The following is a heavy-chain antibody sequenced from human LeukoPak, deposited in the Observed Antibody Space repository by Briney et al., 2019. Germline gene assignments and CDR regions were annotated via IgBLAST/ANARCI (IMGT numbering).Heavy chain of an antibody. Sequence: GGSLRRSCAASGFTFSSYAMSWVRQAPGKGLEWVSAISGSSGSTYYADSVKGRFTISRDNSKNTLYLQMNSLRAEDTAVYYCAKDHITMVRGVIIGLDYWGQGTLVPVSS. CDR3: AKDHITMVRGVIIGLDY. J-gene: IGHJ4*02. CDR1: GFTFSSYA. CDR2: ISGSSGST. V-gene: IGHV3-23*01. D-gene: IGHD3-10*01.